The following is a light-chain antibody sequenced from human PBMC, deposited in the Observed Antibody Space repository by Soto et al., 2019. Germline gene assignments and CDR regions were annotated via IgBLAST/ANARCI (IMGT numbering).Light chain of an antibody. CDR3: QTWATGLWV. V-gene: IGLV1-40*01. J-gene: IGLJ3*02. CDR1: SSNIGAGYG. CDR2: NYV. Sequence: QSVLTQPPSVSGAPGQRVTISCAGTSSNIGAGYGVHWYQQLPGRAPKLLIHNYVNRPSGVPDRFSGSKSGTSASLAITGLQGEDEADYYCQTWATGLWVFGGGTKLTVL.